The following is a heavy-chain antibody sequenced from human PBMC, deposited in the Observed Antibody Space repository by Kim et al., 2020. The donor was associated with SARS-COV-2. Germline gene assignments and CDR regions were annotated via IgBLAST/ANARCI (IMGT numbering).Heavy chain of an antibody. CDR1: GYSFTSYW. CDR3: ARRGFGDRLGYYYGMDV. Sequence: GESLKISCKGSGYSFTSYWIGWVRQMPGKGLEWMGIIYPGDSDTRYSPSFQGQVTISADKSISTAYLQWSSLKASDTAMYYCARRGFGDRLGYYYGMDVWGQGTTVTVSS. V-gene: IGHV5-51*01. J-gene: IGHJ6*02. D-gene: IGHD3-10*01. CDR2: IYPGDSDT.